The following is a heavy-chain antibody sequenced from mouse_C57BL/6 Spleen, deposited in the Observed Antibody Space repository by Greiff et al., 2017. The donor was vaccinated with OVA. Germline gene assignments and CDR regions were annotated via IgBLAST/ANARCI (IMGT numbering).Heavy chain of an antibody. V-gene: IGHV1-59*01. J-gene: IGHJ3*01. CDR1: GYTFTSYW. CDR3: ARQGDYDDWFAY. Sequence: VQLQQPGAELVRPGTSVKLSCKASGYTFTSYWMHWVKQRPGQGLEWIGVIDPSDSYTNYNQKFKGKATLTVDTSSSTAYMQLSSLTSEDSAVYYCARQGDYDDWFAYWGQGTLVTVSA. D-gene: IGHD2-4*01. CDR2: IDPSDSYT.